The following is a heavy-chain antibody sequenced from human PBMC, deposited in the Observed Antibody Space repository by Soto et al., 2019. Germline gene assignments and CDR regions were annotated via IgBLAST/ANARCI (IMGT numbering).Heavy chain of an antibody. J-gene: IGHJ4*02. Sequence: QVQLVQSGAEVKKPGASVKVSCKASGYTFTSYGISWVRQAPGQGLEWMGWISAYNGNTNYAQKLQGRVTMTTDTSQSTADMEVRSLRSDDTAVYCCARAKVVRGVIEYWGQGTLVTVSS. CDR1: GYTFTSYG. CDR2: ISAYNGNT. CDR3: ARAKVVRGVIEY. D-gene: IGHD3-10*01. V-gene: IGHV1-18*01.